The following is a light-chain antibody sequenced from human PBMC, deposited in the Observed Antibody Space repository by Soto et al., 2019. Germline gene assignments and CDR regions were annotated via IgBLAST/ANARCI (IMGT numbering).Light chain of an antibody. Sequence: QSALTQPPSASGSPGQSVTISCTGTSSDIGRYNYVSWYQQHPGKAPKLIVFEVAQRPTGVPDRFSASKSGNTASLTVSGLQAEDEADYYCSSYAGDNRLVFGGGTKLT. CDR2: EVA. CDR3: SSYAGDNRLV. CDR1: SSDIGRYNY. J-gene: IGLJ3*02. V-gene: IGLV2-8*01.